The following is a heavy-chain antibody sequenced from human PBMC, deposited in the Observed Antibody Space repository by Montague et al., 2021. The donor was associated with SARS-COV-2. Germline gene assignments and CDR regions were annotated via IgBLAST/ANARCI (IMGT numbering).Heavy chain of an antibody. CDR3: ARVVRYYDFWSGYIEYYYYGMDV. CDR1: GGSISSYF. J-gene: IGHJ6*02. Sequence: SETLSLTCTVSGGSISSYFWSWIRQPPGKGLEWIGSIYHSGTTNXSPSPKSRVTILVDTSKNQFSLKLSSVTAADTAAYYCARVVRYYDFWSGYIEYYYYGMDVWGQGTTVTVSS. CDR2: IYHSGTT. D-gene: IGHD3-3*01. V-gene: IGHV4-59*01.